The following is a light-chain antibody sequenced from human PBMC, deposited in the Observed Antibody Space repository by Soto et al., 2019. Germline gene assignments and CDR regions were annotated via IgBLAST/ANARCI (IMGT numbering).Light chain of an antibody. CDR3: QSYDSSLSGWV. J-gene: IGLJ3*02. Sequence: QSVLTQPPSVSGAPGQKVTTSCTRSSSNIGAAYDVHWYQHLPGTAPKLLIYGNNNRPSGVPDRFSGSKSGTSASLAITGLQAEDEADYYCQSYDSSLSGWVFGGGTKVTVL. CDR2: GNN. V-gene: IGLV1-40*01. CDR1: SSNIGAAYD.